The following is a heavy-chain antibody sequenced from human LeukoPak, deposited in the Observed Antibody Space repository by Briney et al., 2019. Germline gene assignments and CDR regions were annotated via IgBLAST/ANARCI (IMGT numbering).Heavy chain of an antibody. J-gene: IGHJ2*01. CDR1: GFTFGDYA. CDR3: AKDRRHTVSGGYFDL. Sequence: GGSLRLSCTASGFTFGDYAMHWVRQAPGKGLEWVSGISWNSGHIGYADSVKGRFTISRDNAKNSLYLQMNSLRAGDTALYYCAKDRRHTVSGGYFDLWGRGTLSLSPQ. D-gene: IGHD3-10*01. V-gene: IGHV3-9*01. CDR2: ISWNSGHI.